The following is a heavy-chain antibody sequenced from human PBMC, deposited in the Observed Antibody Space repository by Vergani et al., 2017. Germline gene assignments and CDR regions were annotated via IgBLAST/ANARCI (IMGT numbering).Heavy chain of an antibody. CDR1: GFTFQAFA. D-gene: IGHD3-16*01. CDR3: VKDNDYDADGPCDL. Sequence: VEAGGGLVQPGGSLRLSCTASGFTFQAFAFHLVRQVSGRGLEWVSGIDRNYGVKNGNSFEGRLSISRDNAEKAVFLQMNNLRHEDTALYFCVKDNDYDADGPCDLWGRGTLVTVSS. V-gene: IGHV3-9*01. CDR2: IDRNYGVK. J-gene: IGHJ2*01.